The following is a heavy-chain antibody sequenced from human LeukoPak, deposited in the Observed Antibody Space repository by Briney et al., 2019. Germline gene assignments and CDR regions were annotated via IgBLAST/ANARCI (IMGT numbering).Heavy chain of an antibody. V-gene: IGHV3-48*03. CDR1: GFTFSSYE. Sequence: GGSLRLSCAASGFTFSSYEMNWVRQAPGKGLEWVSYISSSGSTIYYADSVKGRFTISRDSAKNSLYLQMNSLRAEDTAVYYCARPNARITIFGVVIRHYYYMDVWGKGTTVTVSS. D-gene: IGHD3-3*01. CDR3: ARPNARITIFGVVIRHYYYMDV. CDR2: ISSSGSTI. J-gene: IGHJ6*03.